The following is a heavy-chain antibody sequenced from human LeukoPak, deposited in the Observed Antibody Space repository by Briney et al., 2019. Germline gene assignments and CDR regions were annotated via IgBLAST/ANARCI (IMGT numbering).Heavy chain of an antibody. CDR1: GFTFSSYG. D-gene: IGHD2-15*01. J-gene: IGHJ4*02. CDR3: AKAPSGRVVSFYFDY. CDR2: ISYDGSNK. V-gene: IGHV3-30*18. Sequence: GGSLRLSCAASGFTFSSYGMHWVRQAPGKGLEWVAVISYDGSNKYYADSVKGRFTISRDNSKNTLYLQMNSLRAEDTAVYYCAKAPSGRVVSFYFDYWGQGTLVTVSS.